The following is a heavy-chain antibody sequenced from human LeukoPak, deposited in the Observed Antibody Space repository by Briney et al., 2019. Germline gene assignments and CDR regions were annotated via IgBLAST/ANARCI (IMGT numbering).Heavy chain of an antibody. V-gene: IGHV4-4*07. CDR2: IYTSGST. CDR1: GGSISSYY. J-gene: IGHJ5*02. Sequence: PSETLSLTCTVSGGSISSYYWSWIGQPAGKGLEWIGRIYTSGSTNYNPSLKSRVTMSVDTSKNQFSLKLSSVTAADTAVYYCAREKIVVVPAGIDPWGQGTLVTVSS. D-gene: IGHD2-2*01. CDR3: AREKIVVVPAGIDP.